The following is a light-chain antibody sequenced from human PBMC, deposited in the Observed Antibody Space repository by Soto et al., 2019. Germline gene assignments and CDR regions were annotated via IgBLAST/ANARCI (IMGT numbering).Light chain of an antibody. Sequence: DIQMTQSPSSLSASVGDRVTITCRASQSIRSYLNWYQQERGKAPKLLIYAASSLQSGVPSRFSGSGSGTDFTLTISSLQPEDFATYYCQQSYSTPWTFGQGTKVDI. CDR2: AAS. J-gene: IGKJ1*01. V-gene: IGKV1-39*01. CDR3: QQSYSTPWT. CDR1: QSIRSY.